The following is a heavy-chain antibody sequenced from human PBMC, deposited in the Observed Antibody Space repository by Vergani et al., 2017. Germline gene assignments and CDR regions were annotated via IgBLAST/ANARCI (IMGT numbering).Heavy chain of an antibody. Sequence: QVQLVESGGGLVKPGGSPRLSCAASGFTFSDYYMSWIRQAPGKGLEWVSYISSSSSYTNYADSVKGRFTISRDNAKNSLYLQMNSLRAEDTAVYYCARYPLGTVTTGGFDYWGQGTLVTVSS. CDR3: ARYPLGTVTTGGFDY. V-gene: IGHV3-11*06. CDR1: GFTFSDYY. J-gene: IGHJ4*02. D-gene: IGHD4-17*01. CDR2: ISSSSSYT.